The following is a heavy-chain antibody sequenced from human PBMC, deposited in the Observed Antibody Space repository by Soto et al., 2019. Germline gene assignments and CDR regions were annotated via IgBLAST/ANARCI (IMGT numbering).Heavy chain of an antibody. J-gene: IGHJ5*02. Sequence: QVQLVESGGGVVQPGRSLRLSCAASGFTFSSYAMHWVRQAPGKGLEWVAVISYDGSNKYYADSVKGRFTISRDNSKNTLYLQMNSLRAEDTAVYYCARESRFGVRGVITYGSQGWWFDPWGQGTLVTVSS. D-gene: IGHD3-10*01. CDR2: ISYDGSNK. CDR3: ARESRFGVRGVITYGSQGWWFDP. CDR1: GFTFSSYA. V-gene: IGHV3-30-3*01.